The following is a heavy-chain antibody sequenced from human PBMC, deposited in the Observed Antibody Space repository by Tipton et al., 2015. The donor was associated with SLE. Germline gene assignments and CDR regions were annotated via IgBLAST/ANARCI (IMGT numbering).Heavy chain of an antibody. Sequence: SLRLSCAASGFTFSSYAMHWVRQAPGKGLEYVSAISSNGGSTYYADSVKGRFTISRDNSKNTLYLQMNSLRAEDTAVYYCAKDRSITIFGVVLDYWGQGTLVTVSS. D-gene: IGHD3-3*01. CDR1: GFTFSSYA. CDR3: AKDRSITIFGVVLDY. J-gene: IGHJ4*02. CDR2: ISSNGGST. V-gene: IGHV3-64*02.